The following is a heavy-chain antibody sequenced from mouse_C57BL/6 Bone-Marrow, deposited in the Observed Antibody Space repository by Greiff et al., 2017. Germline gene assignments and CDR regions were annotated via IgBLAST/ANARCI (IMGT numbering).Heavy chain of an antibody. V-gene: IGHV5-6*01. CDR2: ISSGGSYT. Sequence: EVKLVESGGDLVKPGGSLKLSCAASGFTFSSYGMSWVRQTPDKRLEWVATISSGGSYTYYPDSVKGRFTISRDNAKNTLYLQMSRLKSEDTAMYYCARHEGLNWAYYFDYWGQGTTLTVSS. J-gene: IGHJ2*01. D-gene: IGHD4-1*01. CDR3: ARHEGLNWAYYFDY. CDR1: GFTFSSYG.